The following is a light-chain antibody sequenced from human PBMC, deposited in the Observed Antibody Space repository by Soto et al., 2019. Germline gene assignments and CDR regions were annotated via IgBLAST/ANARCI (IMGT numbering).Light chain of an antibody. J-gene: IGKJ5*01. Sequence: DIQMTQSPSALSASVGDRATITCRASQSISSWLAWYQQKPGKAPKLLIYDASNLEAGVPSRFRGSGSGTDFTFTISRLQPEDIATYYCQQYENLPTFGQGTRLEI. CDR3: QQYENLPT. CDR1: QSISSW. CDR2: DAS. V-gene: IGKV1-33*01.